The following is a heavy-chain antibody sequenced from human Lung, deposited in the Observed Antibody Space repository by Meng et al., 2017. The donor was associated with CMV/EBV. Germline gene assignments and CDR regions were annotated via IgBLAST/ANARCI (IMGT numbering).Heavy chain of an antibody. Sequence: GESXKISXAASGFTFDDHAMHWVRQRPGKGLEWVSLITWDGGNTYYADSVKGRFTISRDNSKNSLYLQMNSLRTEDTALYYCAKDGSDSSLGWLDPWGQGTLVTVSS. CDR2: ITWDGGNT. D-gene: IGHD2-15*01. J-gene: IGHJ5*02. CDR3: AKDGSDSSLGWLDP. V-gene: IGHV3-43D*03. CDR1: GFTFDDHA.